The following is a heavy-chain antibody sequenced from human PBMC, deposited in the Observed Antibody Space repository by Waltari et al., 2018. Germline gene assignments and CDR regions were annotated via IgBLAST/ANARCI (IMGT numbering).Heavy chain of an antibody. CDR3: AKERSGYYFFDY. J-gene: IGHJ4*02. CDR2: IRYDGSNN. Sequence: QVELVESGGGVVQPGVSLRLSCAASGFTFSSDFLHWVRQARGKGLEWVTFIRYDGSNNYYAGSVEGRFTISRDNSKNALYLQMNSLGAEYTAVYYCAKERSGYYFFDYWGQGPLVTVSS. CDR1: GFTFSSDF. V-gene: IGHV3-30*02. D-gene: IGHD5-12*01.